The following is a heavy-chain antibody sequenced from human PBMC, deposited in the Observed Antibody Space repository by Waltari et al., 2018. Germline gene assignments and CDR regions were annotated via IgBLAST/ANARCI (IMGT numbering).Heavy chain of an antibody. CDR2: IYYSGST. D-gene: IGHD3-22*01. CDR1: GGSISSSSYY. V-gene: IGHV4-39*01. J-gene: IGHJ3*02. CDR3: ARPRTYYYDSSGHGAFDI. Sequence: QLQLQESGPGLVKPSETLSLTCTVSGGSISSSSYYWGWIRQPPGKGLEWIGSIYYSGSTYYNPSLKSRVTISVDMSKNQFSLKLSSVTAADTAVYYCARPRTYYYDSSGHGAFDIWGQGTMVTVSS.